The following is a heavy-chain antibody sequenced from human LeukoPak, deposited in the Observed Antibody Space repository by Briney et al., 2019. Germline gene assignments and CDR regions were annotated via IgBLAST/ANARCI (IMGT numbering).Heavy chain of an antibody. CDR2: IYYSGST. V-gene: IGHV4-59*11. Sequence: SETLSLTCTVSGGSISSHYWSWIRQPPGKGLEWIGYIYYSGSTNYNPSLKSRVTISVDTSKNQFSLKLSSVTAADTAVYYCARDAGYPQGYYYYGMDVWGQGTTVTVSS. D-gene: IGHD3-9*01. J-gene: IGHJ6*02. CDR3: ARDAGYPQGYYYYGMDV. CDR1: GGSISSHY.